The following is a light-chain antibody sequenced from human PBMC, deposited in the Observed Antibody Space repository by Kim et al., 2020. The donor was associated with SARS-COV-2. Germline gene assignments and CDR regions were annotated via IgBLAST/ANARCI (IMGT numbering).Light chain of an antibody. Sequence: ASVGDRVTITCRASQSIGSWLAWYQQKPGKAPKLLIYDASTLESGVPSRFSGSGSGTEFTLTICSLQPDDFATYYCQQDNSYTVTFGQGTKVDIK. J-gene: IGKJ1*01. CDR2: DAS. V-gene: IGKV1-5*01. CDR3: QQDNSYTVT. CDR1: QSIGSW.